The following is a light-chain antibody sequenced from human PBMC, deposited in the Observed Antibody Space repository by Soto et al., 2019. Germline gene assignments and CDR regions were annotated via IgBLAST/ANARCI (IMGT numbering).Light chain of an antibody. CDR2: KAS. CDR3: QQYNSYWT. Sequence: DLQMTQSPSTLSASVGDRFSITCRASQSISSWLAWYQQKPGKAPKLLIYKASSLESGVQSRLSGSGSGTEFTLTIRSLQPDDFATYYCQQYNSYWTFGQGTKVDIK. CDR1: QSISSW. V-gene: IGKV1-5*03. J-gene: IGKJ1*01.